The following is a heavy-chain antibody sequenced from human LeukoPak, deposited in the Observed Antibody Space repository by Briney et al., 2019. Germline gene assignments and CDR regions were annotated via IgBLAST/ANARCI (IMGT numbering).Heavy chain of an antibody. CDR1: GGSISSYY. Sequence: SETLSLTCTVSGGSISSYYWSWIRQPPGKGLEWIGYIYYSGSTNYNPSLKSRVTISVDTSKNQFSLKLSSVTAADTAVYYCARSLRYFDWPYGMDVWGQGTTVTVSS. V-gene: IGHV4-59*12. J-gene: IGHJ6*02. CDR2: IYYSGST. CDR3: ARSLRYFDWPYGMDV. D-gene: IGHD3-9*01.